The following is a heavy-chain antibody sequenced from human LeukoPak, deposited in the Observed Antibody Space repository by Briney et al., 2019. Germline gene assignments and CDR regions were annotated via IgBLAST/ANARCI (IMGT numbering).Heavy chain of an antibody. CDR1: GGSISSYY. CDR2: ISYSGST. V-gene: IGHV4-59*08. Sequence: SETLSLTCTVSGGSISSYYWSWLRQPPGKGLEWIGYISYSGSTNCNPYLKSRVTISIDTSKNQFSLKLSSVIAADTAVYYCARPRSSGWYGVFNIWGQGTMVTVS. J-gene: IGHJ3*02. D-gene: IGHD6-19*01. CDR3: ARPRSSGWYGVFNI.